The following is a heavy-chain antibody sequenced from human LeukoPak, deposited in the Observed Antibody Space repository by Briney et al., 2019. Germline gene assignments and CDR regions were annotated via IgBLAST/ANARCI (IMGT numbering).Heavy chain of an antibody. CDR1: GGSISSYY. D-gene: IGHD6-13*01. CDR3: ARSYSSSDHYYYYGMDV. J-gene: IGHJ6*02. CDR2: INYIRTT. Sequence: SETLSLTCTVSGGSISSYYWNWIRQPPGKGLEWIGYINYIRTTDYNPSLKSRVTISLDTSKNQFSLKLSSVTAADTAMYYCARSYSSSDHYYYYGMDVWGQGTTVTVSS. V-gene: IGHV4-59*08.